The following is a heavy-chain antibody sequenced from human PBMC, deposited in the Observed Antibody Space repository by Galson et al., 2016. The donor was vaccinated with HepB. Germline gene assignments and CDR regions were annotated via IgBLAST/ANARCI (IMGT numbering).Heavy chain of an antibody. CDR3: AKETSNWGQYYFDY. Sequence: SLRLSCAASGFIFSDYGMHWVRQAPGKGLEWVSVVWHDGSNIYYVDSVKGRFTISRDNFKNTLDLQMNSLRAEDTAVYYCAKETSNWGQYYFDYWGQGTLVSVSS. V-gene: IGHV3-33*06. CDR2: VWHDGSNI. J-gene: IGHJ4*02. D-gene: IGHD3-16*01. CDR1: GFIFSDYG.